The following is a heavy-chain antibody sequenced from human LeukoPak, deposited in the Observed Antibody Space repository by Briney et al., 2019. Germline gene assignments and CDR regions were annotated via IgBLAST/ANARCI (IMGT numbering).Heavy chain of an antibody. Sequence: GGSLRLSCAASGFTFSNYAMTWVRQAPGKGLEWVSTISGSSIRTYYADSVKGRFAISRDNSENTLYLQMNSLKAEGTAVYYCAKRAREARNSDFDYWGQGTLVTVSS. D-gene: IGHD1-26*01. CDR2: ISGSSIRT. CDR3: AKRAREARNSDFDY. CDR1: GFTFSNYA. J-gene: IGHJ4*02. V-gene: IGHV3-23*01.